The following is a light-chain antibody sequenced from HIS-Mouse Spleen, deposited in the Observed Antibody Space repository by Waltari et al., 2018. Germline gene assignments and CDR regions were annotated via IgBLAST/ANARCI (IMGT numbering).Light chain of an antibody. CDR3: YSTDSSGNHRV. V-gene: IGLV3-10*01. CDR2: EDS. Sequence: SYELTQPPSVSVSPGQTARITCSGDALPKKYAYWYQQKSGQAPVLVIYEDSKRPSGIPEIFSCYSSGTMATLTISGAQVEDEADYYCYSTDSSGNHRVFGGGTKLTVL. J-gene: IGLJ2*01. CDR1: ALPKKY.